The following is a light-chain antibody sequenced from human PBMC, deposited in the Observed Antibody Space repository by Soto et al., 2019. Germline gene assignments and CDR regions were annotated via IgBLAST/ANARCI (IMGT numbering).Light chain of an antibody. CDR2: GTS. J-gene: IGKJ2*01. V-gene: IGKV3-20*01. Sequence: EIVLTQSPGTLSLSPGERATFSCRASQSVNSNYLAWYQQRPGLAPRLLIYGTSNRATGIPDRFSGSGSGTYFTLTISRLEPEDFAVYYCQRYGSSPLYTFGQGTKLEIK. CDR1: QSVNSNY. CDR3: QRYGSSPLYT.